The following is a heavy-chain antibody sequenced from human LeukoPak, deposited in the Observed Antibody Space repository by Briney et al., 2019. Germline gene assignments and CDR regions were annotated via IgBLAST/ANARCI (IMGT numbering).Heavy chain of an antibody. J-gene: IGHJ4*02. CDR3: ARARDYGGNSD. D-gene: IGHD4-23*01. CDR2: ISIYNGNT. Sequence: ASVKVSCKASGYTFTSYGISWVRQAPGQGLEWMGWISIYNGNTNYAQKVQGRVTMTTDTSTSTAYMELRSLRSDDTAVYYCARARDYGGNSDWGQGTLVTVSS. V-gene: IGHV1-18*01. CDR1: GYTFTSYG.